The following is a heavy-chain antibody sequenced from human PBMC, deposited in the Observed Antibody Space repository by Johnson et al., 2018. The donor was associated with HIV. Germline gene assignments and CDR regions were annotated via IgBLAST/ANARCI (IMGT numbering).Heavy chain of an antibody. D-gene: IGHD3-10*01. CDR2: IGRSGSTF. CDR1: GFTVISTY. Sequence: QVQLVESGGGLIQPGGSLRLSCAASGFTVISTYMSWIRQAPGKGLEWVSYIGRSGSTFYYADSVKGRFTISRDNAKNSLYLQMNSLRAEDTAVYYCARHRAAVLWFREGDTFDIWGQGTMVTVSS. CDR3: ARHRAAVLWFREGDTFDI. V-gene: IGHV3-11*04. J-gene: IGHJ3*02.